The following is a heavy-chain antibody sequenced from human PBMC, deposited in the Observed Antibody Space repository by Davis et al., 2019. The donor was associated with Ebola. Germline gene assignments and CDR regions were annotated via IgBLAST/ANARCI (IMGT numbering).Heavy chain of an antibody. CDR2: IIPIFGTA. CDR1: GGTFSSYA. CDR3: ARWLWAPGYFDY. D-gene: IGHD5-18*01. Sequence: SVKVSCKASGGTFSSYAISWVRQAPGQGLEWMGGIIPIFGTANYAQKFQGRVTITADESTSTAYMELSSLRAEDTAVYYCARWLWAPGYFDYWGQGTLVTVSS. V-gene: IGHV1-69*13. J-gene: IGHJ4*02.